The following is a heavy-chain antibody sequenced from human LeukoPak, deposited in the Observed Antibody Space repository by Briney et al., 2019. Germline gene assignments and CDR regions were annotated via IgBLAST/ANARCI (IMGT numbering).Heavy chain of an antibody. J-gene: IGHJ5*02. D-gene: IGHD3-22*01. CDR1: GGTFSSYA. CDR3: ARDSYYDSSGYYYLGWFDP. CDR2: IIPIFGTA. Sequence: SVKVSCKASGGTFSSYAISWVRQAPEQGLEWMGGIIPIFGTANYAQKFQGRVTITADESTSTAYMELSSLRSEDTAVYYCARDSYYDSSGYYYLGWFDPWGQGTLVTVSS. V-gene: IGHV1-69*13.